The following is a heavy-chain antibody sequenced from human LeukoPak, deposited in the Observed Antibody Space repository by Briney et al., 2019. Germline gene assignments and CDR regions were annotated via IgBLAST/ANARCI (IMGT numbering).Heavy chain of an antibody. CDR3: AIDYSNYPNYYYYMDV. Sequence: ASVKVSCKASGYTFTGYYMHWVRQAPGQGLEWMGIINPSGGSTSYAQKFQGRVTITTDESTNTAYMELSSLRSEDTAVYYCAIDYSNYPNYYYYMDVWGKGTTVTVSS. CDR1: GYTFTGYY. D-gene: IGHD4-11*01. J-gene: IGHJ6*03. V-gene: IGHV1-46*01. CDR2: INPSGGST.